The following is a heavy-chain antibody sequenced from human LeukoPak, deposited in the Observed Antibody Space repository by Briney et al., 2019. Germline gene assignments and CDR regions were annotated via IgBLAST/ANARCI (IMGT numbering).Heavy chain of an antibody. CDR2: IYSGVTT. D-gene: IGHD6-19*01. J-gene: IGHJ5*02. CDR1: GFIVSSNY. CDR3: AREQATYSSGWLA. Sequence: GGSLRLSCAASGFIVSSNYMSWVRQAPGKGLEWVSVIYSGVTTYYADSVKGRFTISRDNSKNTLYLQMNSLRAEDTAVYYCAREQATYSSGWLAWGQGTLVTVSS. V-gene: IGHV3-53*01.